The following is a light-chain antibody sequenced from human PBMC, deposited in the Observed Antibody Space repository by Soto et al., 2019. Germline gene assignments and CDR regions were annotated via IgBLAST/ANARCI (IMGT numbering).Light chain of an antibody. CDR3: QQYYSYPRT. CDR1: QGISSY. J-gene: IGKJ1*01. Sequence: ALRITQSPSSFSASTRDRVTITFRASQGISSYLAWYQQKPGKAPKLLIYAASTLQSGVPSRFSGSGSGTDFTLTISCLQSEDFATYYCQQYYSYPRTFGQGTKVDI. CDR2: AAS. V-gene: IGKV1-8*01.